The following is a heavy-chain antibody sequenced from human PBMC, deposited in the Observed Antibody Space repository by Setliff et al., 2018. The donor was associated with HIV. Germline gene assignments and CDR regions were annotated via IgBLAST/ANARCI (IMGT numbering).Heavy chain of an antibody. Sequence: SETLSLTCAVSGYSISSDYYWGWIRQPPGKGLEWIGSIHHTGRTHYNPSLKSRITISLDTSKNQYSLKLTSVTAADTAVYYCARGSSSGTDLAVLWGQGTLVTVSS. V-gene: IGHV4-38-2*01. J-gene: IGHJ4*02. CDR2: IHHTGRT. CDR3: ARGSSSGTDLAVL. CDR1: GYSISSDYY. D-gene: IGHD3-22*01.